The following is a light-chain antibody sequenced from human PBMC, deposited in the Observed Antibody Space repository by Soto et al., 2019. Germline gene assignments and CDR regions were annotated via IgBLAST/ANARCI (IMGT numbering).Light chain of an antibody. CDR1: QSVSSSY. J-gene: IGKJ1*01. V-gene: IGKV3-20*01. CDR3: QHYNSYSEA. Sequence: EVVLTQSPGTLSLSPGERATLSCRASQSVSSSYLAWYQQKPGQAPRLLIYQTSIRAAGIPARFSGSGSGTEFTLTISSLQPDDFATYYCQHYNSYSEAFGQGTKVAI. CDR2: QTS.